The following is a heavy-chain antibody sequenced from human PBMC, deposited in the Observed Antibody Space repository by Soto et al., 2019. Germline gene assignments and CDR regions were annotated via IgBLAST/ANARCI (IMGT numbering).Heavy chain of an antibody. CDR2: IIPIFGTA. Sequence: QVQLVQSGAEVKKPGSSVKVSCKASGGTFSSYAIRWVRQAPGQGLEWMGGIIPIFGTANYAQKFQGRVTITADESTSTAYMELSSLRSEDTAVYYCASTLKTLQFETDYYGMDVWGQGTTVTVSS. CDR1: GGTFSSYA. V-gene: IGHV1-69*12. D-gene: IGHD4-4*01. CDR3: ASTLKTLQFETDYYGMDV. J-gene: IGHJ6*02.